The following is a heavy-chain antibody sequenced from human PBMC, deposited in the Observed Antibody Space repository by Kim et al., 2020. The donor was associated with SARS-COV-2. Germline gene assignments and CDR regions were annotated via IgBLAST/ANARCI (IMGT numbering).Heavy chain of an antibody. CDR1: GGSISSGGYY. V-gene: IGHV4-31*03. Sequence: SETLSLTCTVSGGSISSGGYYWSWIRQHPGKGLEWIGYIYYSGSTYYNPSLKSRVTISVDTSKNQFSLKLSSVTAADTAVYYCARGLRVRGVIAFDYWGQGTLVTVSS. CDR2: IYYSGST. J-gene: IGHJ4*02. CDR3: ARGLRVRGVIAFDY. D-gene: IGHD3-10*01.